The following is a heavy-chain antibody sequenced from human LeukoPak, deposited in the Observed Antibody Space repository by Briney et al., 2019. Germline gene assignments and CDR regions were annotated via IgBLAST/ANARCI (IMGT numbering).Heavy chain of an antibody. CDR1: EFTFSSYS. D-gene: IGHD6-6*01. Sequence: KPGGSLRLSCAASEFTFSSYSMNWVRQAPGKGLEWVSSISSSSSYIYYADSVKGRFTISRDNAKNSLYLQMNSLRAEDTAVYYCARDREYSRTLNWFDPWGQGTLVTVSS. CDR3: ARDREYSRTLNWFDP. V-gene: IGHV3-21*01. CDR2: ISSSSSYI. J-gene: IGHJ5*02.